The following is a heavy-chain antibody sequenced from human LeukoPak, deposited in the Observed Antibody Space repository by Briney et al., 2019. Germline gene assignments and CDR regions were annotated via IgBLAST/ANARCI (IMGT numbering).Heavy chain of an antibody. CDR1: GFTFDDYT. Sequence: GGSLRLSCAASGFTFDDYTMHWVRQAPGKGLEWVSLISWDGGSTYYADSVKGRFTISRDNSKNSLYLQMNSLRTEDTALYYCAKDLYGLLSSSGGEHYFDYWGQGTLVTVSS. V-gene: IGHV3-43*01. CDR2: ISWDGGST. CDR3: AKDLYGLLSSSGGEHYFDY. J-gene: IGHJ4*02. D-gene: IGHD6-19*01.